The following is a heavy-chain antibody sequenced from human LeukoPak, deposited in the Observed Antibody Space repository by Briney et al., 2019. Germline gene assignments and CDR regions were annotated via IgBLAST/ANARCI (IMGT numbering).Heavy chain of an antibody. CDR1: GFSLSGYG. J-gene: IGHJ4*02. CDR3: ARVRAPRYYDY. CDR2: ISYDGSKK. Sequence: GSLRLSCAASGFSLSGYGMHWVRQAPGKGLEWVAVISYDGSKKYYADSVKGRFTISRDNSKNTQYLEMNSLKAEDTAVYYCARVRAPRYYDYWGQGTLVTVSS. V-gene: IGHV3-30-3*01.